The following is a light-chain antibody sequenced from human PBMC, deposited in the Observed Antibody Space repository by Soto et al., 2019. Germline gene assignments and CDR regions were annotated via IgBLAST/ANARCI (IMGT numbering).Light chain of an antibody. CDR1: QSLLHSNGYNC. CDR3: MQSLHTPRT. CDR2: LGS. V-gene: IGKV2-28*01. Sequence: IVMTQSPLSLPVTPGEPASISCRSSQSLLHSNGYNCLNWYLQKPGQSPQLLIYLGSNRASGVPDRFSGSGSGTDITLKISRVEAGDVGTYYCMQSLHTPRTFGQGTKVEIK. J-gene: IGKJ1*01.